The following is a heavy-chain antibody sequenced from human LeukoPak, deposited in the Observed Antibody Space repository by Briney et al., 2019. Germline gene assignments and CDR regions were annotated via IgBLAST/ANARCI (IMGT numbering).Heavy chain of an antibody. Sequence: QXPGXGRXGXGYIYXSGSPYYNPSLNSRLPISVDRSKNQFSLKLSSVTAADTAVYYCARGGDYVWGSYPPDGYYFDYWGQGTLVTVSS. CDR2: IYXSGSP. CDR3: ARGGDYVWGSYPPDGYYFDY. J-gene: IGHJ4*02. D-gene: IGHD3-16*02. V-gene: IGHV4-30-2*01.